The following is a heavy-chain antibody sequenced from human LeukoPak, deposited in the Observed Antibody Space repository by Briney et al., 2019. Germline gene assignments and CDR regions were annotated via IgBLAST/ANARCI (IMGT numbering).Heavy chain of an antibody. J-gene: IGHJ4*02. CDR1: GYTFTGYY. V-gene: IGHV1-2*02. Sequence: GASVKVSCKASGYTFTGYYIHWVRQAPGQGLEWMGWNNPNSGDTRYAQNFQGRVTMTRDTSSSSAYMELNRLTSDDTAVYYCARGSLIAATGTGLSSWGQGTLVTVSS. CDR2: NNPNSGDT. D-gene: IGHD6-13*01. CDR3: ARGSLIAATGTGLSS.